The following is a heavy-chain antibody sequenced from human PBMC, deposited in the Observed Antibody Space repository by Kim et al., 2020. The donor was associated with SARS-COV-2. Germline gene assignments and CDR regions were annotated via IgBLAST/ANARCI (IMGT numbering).Heavy chain of an antibody. CDR3: ARDRYGSGSYTPPFWFDP. J-gene: IGHJ5*02. Sequence: GGSLRLSCAASGFTFSSYGMHWVRQAPGKGLEWVAVISYDGSNKYYADSVKGRFTISRDNSKNTLYLQMNSLRAEDTAVYYCARDRYGSGSYTPPFWFDP. V-gene: IGHV3-33*05. CDR2: ISYDGSNK. D-gene: IGHD3-10*01. CDR1: GFTFSSYG.